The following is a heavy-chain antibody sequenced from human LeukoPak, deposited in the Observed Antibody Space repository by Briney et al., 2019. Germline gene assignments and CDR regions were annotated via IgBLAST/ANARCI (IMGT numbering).Heavy chain of an antibody. J-gene: IGHJ3*02. CDR1: GFTFSSYA. V-gene: IGHV3-30-3*01. Sequence: GRSLRLSCAASGFTFSSYAMHWVRKAPGKGLEWVAVISYDGSNKNYADSVKGRFTISRDNSKNALYLQMNSLRTEDTAVYYCARQKDIVVVTSHAFDIWGQGTMVTVSS. D-gene: IGHD2-21*02. CDR2: ISYDGSNK. CDR3: ARQKDIVVVTSHAFDI.